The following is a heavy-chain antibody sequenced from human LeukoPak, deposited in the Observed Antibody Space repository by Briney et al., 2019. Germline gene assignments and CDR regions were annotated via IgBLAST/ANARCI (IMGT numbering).Heavy chain of an antibody. CDR3: ATYYGDYAAGFYYYYYMDV. CDR2: INPNSGGT. D-gene: IGHD4-17*01. Sequence: GASVKVSCKASGYTFTGYYMHWVRQAPGQGLEWMGWINPNSGGTNYAQKFQGRVTMTRDTSIRTAYMELSRLRSDDTAVYYCATYYGDYAAGFYYYYYMDVWGKGTTVTVSS. CDR1: GYTFTGYY. J-gene: IGHJ6*03. V-gene: IGHV1-2*02.